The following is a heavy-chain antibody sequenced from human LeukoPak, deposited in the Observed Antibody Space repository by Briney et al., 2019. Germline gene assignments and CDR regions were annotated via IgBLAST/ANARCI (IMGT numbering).Heavy chain of an antibody. J-gene: IGHJ3*02. CDR1: GFTFSNYG. CDR3: QHSSWFGADPFDI. V-gene: IGHV3-30*03. D-gene: IGHD6-13*01. CDR2: ISNDGSNK. Sequence: GGSLRLSCAASGFTFSNYGIHRVRQAPGKGLEWVAVISNDGSNKFYADSVKGRFTISRDNSKNTLYLQVSSLRDEDTAVYYCQHSSWFGADPFDIWGQGTMVTVSS.